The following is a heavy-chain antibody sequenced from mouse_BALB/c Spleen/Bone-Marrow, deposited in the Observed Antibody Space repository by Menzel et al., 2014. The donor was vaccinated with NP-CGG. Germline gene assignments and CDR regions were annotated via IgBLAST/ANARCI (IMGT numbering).Heavy chain of an antibody. CDR2: IYPGNVNT. D-gene: IGHD2-14*01. CDR3: ARGGYDGAWFAY. CDR1: GYTFTSYY. V-gene: IGHV1S56*01. Sequence: VHVXXSGPELVKPGASVRISCKASGYTFTSYYIHWVKQRPGQGLEWIGWIYPGNVNTNYNEKFKAKATLTADKSSSTAYMQLSSLTSEDSAVYFCARGGYDGAWFAYWGQGTLVTVSA. J-gene: IGHJ3*01.